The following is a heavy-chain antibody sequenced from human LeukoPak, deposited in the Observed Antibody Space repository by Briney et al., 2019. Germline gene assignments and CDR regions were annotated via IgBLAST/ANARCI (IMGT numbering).Heavy chain of an antibody. CDR1: GASFSGFY. Sequence: KSSETLSLTCTVSGASFSGFYWTWIRQAPGKGLEWIGNIYNSESIEYNPSLKSRATISVDTSKNRFSLRLRSVTAADTAVYYCARDWWLGSPSLQGYFYGLDVWGHGTTVTVSS. CDR2: IYNSESI. D-gene: IGHD2-2*01. CDR3: ARDWWLGSPSLQGYFYGLDV. V-gene: IGHV4-59*01. J-gene: IGHJ6*02.